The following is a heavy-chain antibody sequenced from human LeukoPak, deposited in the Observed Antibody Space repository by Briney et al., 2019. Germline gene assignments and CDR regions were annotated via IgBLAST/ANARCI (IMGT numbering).Heavy chain of an antibody. D-gene: IGHD1-26*01. Sequence: GRSLRLSCAASGFTFNRYGMHWVRQAPGKGLEWVAVISFDGKVSYYADSVKGRFTISRDNSKNSLYLQMNSLRAEDTAVYYCARWAQWELLGYWGQGTLVTVSS. V-gene: IGHV3-30*03. J-gene: IGHJ4*02. CDR2: ISFDGKVS. CDR1: GFTFNRYG. CDR3: ARWAQWELLGY.